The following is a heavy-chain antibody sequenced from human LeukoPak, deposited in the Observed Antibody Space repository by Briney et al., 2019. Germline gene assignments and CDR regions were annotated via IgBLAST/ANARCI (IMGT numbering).Heavy chain of an antibody. J-gene: IGHJ5*02. V-gene: IGHV4-39*07. Sequence: PSETLSLTCTVSGVSISSSNSYWGWIRQPPGKGLEWIGEINHSGSTNYNPSLKSRVTISVDTSKNQFSLKLSSVTAADTAVYYCARGAAAGYGFDPWGQGTLVTVSS. D-gene: IGHD6-13*01. CDR1: GVSISSSNSY. CDR3: ARGAAAGYGFDP. CDR2: INHSGST.